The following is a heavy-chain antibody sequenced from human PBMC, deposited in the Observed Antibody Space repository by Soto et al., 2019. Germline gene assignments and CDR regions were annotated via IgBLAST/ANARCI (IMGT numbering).Heavy chain of an antibody. CDR2: TYYRSKWYN. CDR1: GDSVSGNSAA. D-gene: IGHD2-21*01. CDR3: AGDVAYNDTSDRYFDY. V-gene: IGHV6-1*01. Sequence: SQTLSLTCAISGDSVSGNSAAWNWIRQSPSRGLEWLGRTYYRSKWYNDYSVSVKSRITVTPDTSKNQFSLHLKSVTPEDTAVYYCAGDVAYNDTSDRYFDYWGQGALVTVSS. J-gene: IGHJ4*02.